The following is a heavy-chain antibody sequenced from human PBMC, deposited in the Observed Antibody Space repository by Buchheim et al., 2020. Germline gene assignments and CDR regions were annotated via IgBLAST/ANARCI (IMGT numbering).Heavy chain of an antibody. CDR1: GFTFSSYA. J-gene: IGHJ4*02. D-gene: IGHD3-10*01. Sequence: QVQLVESGGGVVQPGRSLRLSCAASGFTFSSYAMHWVRQAPGKGLEWVTSLSHDGRNEFYADSVKGRFTISRDNSKNTLYLQMNSLRAEDTAVYYCARYQRDYSGSGTYGGIAYWGPGTL. V-gene: IGHV3-30*04. CDR3: ARYQRDYSGSGTYGGIAY. CDR2: LSHDGRNE.